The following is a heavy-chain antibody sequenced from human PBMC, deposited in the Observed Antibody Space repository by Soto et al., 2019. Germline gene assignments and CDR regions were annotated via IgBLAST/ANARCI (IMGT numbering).Heavy chain of an antibody. D-gene: IGHD2-2*01. CDR3: ARDQQYCSSTSCDNWFDP. V-gene: IGHV3-21*01. Sequence: GGSLRLSCVASGFTFRSYTMNWVRQAPGKGLEWVSGIRGFSPYAFYADSVKGRFTISRDNAQNSLFLQINSLRAEGTAVYYCARDQQYCSSTSCDNWFDPWGQGTLVTVSS. J-gene: IGHJ5*02. CDR2: IRGFSPYA. CDR1: GFTFRSYT.